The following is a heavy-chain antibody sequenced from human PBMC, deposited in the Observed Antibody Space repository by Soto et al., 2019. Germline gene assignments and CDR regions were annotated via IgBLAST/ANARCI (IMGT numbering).Heavy chain of an antibody. J-gene: IGHJ4*02. Sequence: VGSLRLSCASSVFTFSSYAMSCVRHSPGKGLEWVSAISGSGGSTYYADSVKGRFTISRDNSKNTLYLQMNSLRAEDTAVYYCAKGMVRGVISYWGQGTLVTVSS. CDR3: AKGMVRGVISY. D-gene: IGHD3-10*01. CDR2: ISGSGGST. V-gene: IGHV3-23*01. CDR1: VFTFSSYA.